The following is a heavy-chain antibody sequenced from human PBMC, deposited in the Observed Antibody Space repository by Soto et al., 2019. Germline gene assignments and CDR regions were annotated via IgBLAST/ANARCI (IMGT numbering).Heavy chain of an antibody. V-gene: IGHV5-51*01. CDR3: ARHETVNRYYYYGLDV. CDR1: GYSFTNYW. CDR2: IYPADSET. J-gene: IGHJ6*02. D-gene: IGHD4-4*01. Sequence: PGESLKISCKGSGYSFTNYWIAWVRQMPEKGLEWMGIIYPADSETRYSPSLQGQVTISADKSINTAYLQWSSLKASDTAIYYCARHETVNRYYYYGLDVWGQGTTVTV.